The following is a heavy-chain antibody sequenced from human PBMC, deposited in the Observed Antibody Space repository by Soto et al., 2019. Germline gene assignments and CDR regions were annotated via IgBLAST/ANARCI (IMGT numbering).Heavy chain of an antibody. Sequence: GGSLRLSCAASGFTFSSYAMSWVRQAPGKGLEWVSAISGSGGSTYYADSVKGRFTISRDNSKNTLYLQMNSLRAEDTAVYYCAKGSYPFYDSSGRYDYWGQGTLVTVSS. CDR3: AKGSYPFYDSSGRYDY. CDR1: GFTFSSYA. CDR2: ISGSGGST. V-gene: IGHV3-23*01. D-gene: IGHD3-22*01. J-gene: IGHJ4*02.